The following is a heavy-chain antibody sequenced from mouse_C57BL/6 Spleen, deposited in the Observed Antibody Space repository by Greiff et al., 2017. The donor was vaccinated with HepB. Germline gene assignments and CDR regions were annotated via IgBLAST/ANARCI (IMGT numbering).Heavy chain of an antibody. CDR2: ISDGGSYT. D-gene: IGHD2-1*01. Sequence: EVKVVESGGGLVKPGGSLKLSCAASGFTFSSYAMSWVRQTPEKRLEWVATISDGGSYTYYPDNVKGRFTISRDNAKNNLYLQMSHLKSEDTAMYYCARDAYGNYPSYWYFDVWGTGTTVTVSS. CDR1: GFTFSSYA. CDR3: ARDAYGNYPSYWYFDV. J-gene: IGHJ1*03. V-gene: IGHV5-4*01.